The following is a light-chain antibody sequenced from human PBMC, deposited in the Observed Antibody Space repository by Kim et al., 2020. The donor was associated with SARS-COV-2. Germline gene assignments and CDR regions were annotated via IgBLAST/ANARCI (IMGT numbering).Light chain of an antibody. CDR1: NIGSES. CDR3: QVWDSSSEHVV. CDR2: YDT. Sequence: APGKTARIPCGGNNIGSESVHWYQQKPGQAPLLVIYYDTDRPSGIPERFSGANSGNTATLTISRVEAGDEADYYCQVWDSSSEHVVFGGGTQLTVL. J-gene: IGLJ2*01. V-gene: IGLV3-21*04.